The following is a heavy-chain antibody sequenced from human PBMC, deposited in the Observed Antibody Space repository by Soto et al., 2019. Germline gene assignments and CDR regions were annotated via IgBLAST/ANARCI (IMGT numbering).Heavy chain of an antibody. J-gene: IGHJ4*02. V-gene: IGHV2-26*01. D-gene: IGHD2-21*01. CDR2: IFSNDET. CDR3: ARTVARMNLDY. CDR1: GFSLSNARMG. Sequence: QVTLKESGPVLVKPTEPLTLTCTVSGFSLSNARMGVSWIRQPPGKALEWLAHIFSNDETAYSTSLKTRLTISKATSKSQVVLTMGNMDPVDTATYYCARTVARMNLDYWGQGTLVIVSS.